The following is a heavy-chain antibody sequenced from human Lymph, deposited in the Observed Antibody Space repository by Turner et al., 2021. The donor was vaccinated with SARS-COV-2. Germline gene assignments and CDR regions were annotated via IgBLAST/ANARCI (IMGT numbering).Heavy chain of an antibody. CDR1: GFTFSSYT. CDR2: ISSSSSYI. CDR3: ARERYDSSGSESYYFDY. Sequence: EVQLVESGGGLVKPGGSLRLSCAASGFTFSSYTRNWVRQAPGKGLEWVSSISSSSSYIYYADSVKGRFTISRDNAKNSLYLQMNSLRAEDTAVYYCARERYDSSGSESYYFDYWGQGTLVTVSS. J-gene: IGHJ4*02. V-gene: IGHV3-21*01. D-gene: IGHD3-22*01.